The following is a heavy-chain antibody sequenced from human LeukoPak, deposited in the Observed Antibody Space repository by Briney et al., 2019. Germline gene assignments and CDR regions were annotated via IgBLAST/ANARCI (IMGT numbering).Heavy chain of an antibody. CDR2: IIPIFGTA. J-gene: IGHJ3*02. Sequence: SVKVSCKASGGTFSSYAISWVRQAPGQGLEWMGGIIPIFGTANYAQKFQGRVTITTDESTSTAYMELSSLSSEDTAVYYCVRGTGYYYDSSGYRPMGDAFDIWGQGTMVTVSS. CDR3: VRGTGYYYDSSGYRPMGDAFDI. V-gene: IGHV1-69*05. CDR1: GGTFSSYA. D-gene: IGHD3-22*01.